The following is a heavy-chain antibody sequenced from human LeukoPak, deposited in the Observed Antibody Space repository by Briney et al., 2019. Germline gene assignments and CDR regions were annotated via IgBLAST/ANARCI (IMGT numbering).Heavy chain of an antibody. CDR3: ARTPLGQWLAYYFDY. CDR1: GGTFSSYA. CDR2: IIPIFGTA. D-gene: IGHD6-19*01. V-gene: IGHV1-69*05. J-gene: IGHJ4*02. Sequence: GSSVKVSCKASGGTFSSYAISLVRQAPGQGLEWIGRIIPIFGTANYAQKFQGRVTITTDESTSTAYMELSSLRSEDTAVYYCARTPLGQWLAYYFDYWGQGTLVTVSS.